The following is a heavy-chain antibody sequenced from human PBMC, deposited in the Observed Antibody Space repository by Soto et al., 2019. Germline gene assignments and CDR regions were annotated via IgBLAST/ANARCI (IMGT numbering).Heavy chain of an antibody. CDR3: ARGRGYCSGGSCYDAADPPFDY. CDR2: IIPIFGTA. D-gene: IGHD2-15*01. Sequence: QVQLVQSGAEVKKPGSSVKVSCKASGGTFSSYAISWVRQAPGQGLEWMGGIIPIFGTANYARKFQGRVTITADESTSTAYMELSSLRSEDTAVYYCARGRGYCSGGSCYDAADPPFDYWGQGTLVTVSS. CDR1: GGTFSSYA. V-gene: IGHV1-69*01. J-gene: IGHJ4*02.